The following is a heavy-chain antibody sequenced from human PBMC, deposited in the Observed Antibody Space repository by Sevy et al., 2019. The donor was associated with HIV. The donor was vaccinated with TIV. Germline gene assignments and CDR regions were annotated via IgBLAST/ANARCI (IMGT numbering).Heavy chain of an antibody. CDR1: GYTFISSG. J-gene: IGHJ4*02. CDR2: INGNNGNT. Sequence: ASVKVSCKASGYTFISSGISWMRQAPGQGLEWMGWINGNNGNTNYAQNLQGRVTITTDTSTSTAYMELRSLRSDDTAVYYCARDWNYGIDYWGQGTLVTVSS. V-gene: IGHV1-18*01. CDR3: ARDWNYGIDY. D-gene: IGHD1-7*01.